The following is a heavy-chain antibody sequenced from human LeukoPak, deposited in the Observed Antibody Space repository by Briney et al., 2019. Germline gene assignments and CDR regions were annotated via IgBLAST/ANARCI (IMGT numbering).Heavy chain of an antibody. V-gene: IGHV3-23*01. CDR1: GFSVSNTY. Sequence: GGSLRLSCAVSGFSVSNTYMNWVRQAPGKGLEWVSAISGSGGSTYYANPVKGRFTISRDNSKNTLYLQMNSLRAEDTAVYYCAKNDYVWGSYRYADYWGQGTLVTVSS. CDR2: ISGSGGST. J-gene: IGHJ4*02. CDR3: AKNDYVWGSYRYADY. D-gene: IGHD3-16*02.